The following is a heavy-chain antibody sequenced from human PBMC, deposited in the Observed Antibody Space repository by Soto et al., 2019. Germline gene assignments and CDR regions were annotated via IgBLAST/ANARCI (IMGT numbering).Heavy chain of an antibody. V-gene: IGHV1-46*03. J-gene: IGHJ4*02. CDR3: ARDEIAAAGIDY. CDR2: INPSGGST. CDR1: GYTFTSYY. Sequence: ASVKVSCKASGYTFTSYYMHWVRQAPGQGLEWMGIINPSGGSTSYAQKFQGRVTMARDTSTSTVYMELSSLRSEDTAVYYCARDEIAAAGIDYWGQGTLVTVSS. D-gene: IGHD6-13*01.